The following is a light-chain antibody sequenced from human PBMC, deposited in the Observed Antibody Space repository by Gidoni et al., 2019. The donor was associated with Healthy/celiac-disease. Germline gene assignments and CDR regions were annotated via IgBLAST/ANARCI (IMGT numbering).Light chain of an antibody. CDR2: DAS. J-gene: IGKJ1*01. CDR3: PQRSNWQT. CDR1: QSVSSY. V-gene: IGKV3-11*01. Sequence: DIVLTQSPATLSLSPGERATLSCRASQSVSSYFAWYQQKPGQAPRLLIYDASNRATGIPARFSGSGSGTDFTLTISSLEPEDFAVYYCPQRSNWQTFGQGTKVEIK.